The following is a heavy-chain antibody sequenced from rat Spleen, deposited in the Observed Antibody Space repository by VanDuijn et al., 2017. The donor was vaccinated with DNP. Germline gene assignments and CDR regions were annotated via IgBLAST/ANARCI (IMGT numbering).Heavy chain of an antibody. CDR2: MRSEGDNT. CDR1: GFTFSDYY. Sequence: EVRLVESGGGSVQPGRSLKLSCAASGFTFSDYYMAWVRQAPTKGLEWVAYMRSEGDNTYYGDSVKGRFTISRDNAKSTLFLQMDSLRSEDTATYYCTTNNYFDYWGQGVMVTVSS. CDR3: TTNNYFDY. J-gene: IGHJ2*01. V-gene: IGHV5-27*01.